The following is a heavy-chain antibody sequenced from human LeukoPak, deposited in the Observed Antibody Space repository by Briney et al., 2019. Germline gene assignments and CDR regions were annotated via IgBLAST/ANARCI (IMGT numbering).Heavy chain of an antibody. V-gene: IGHV1-69*13. J-gene: IGHJ6*02. CDR1: GGTFSSYA. CDR2: IIPIFGTA. D-gene: IGHD6-13*01. CDR3: ARENSSSFFYYYGMDV. Sequence: SVKVSCKASGGTFSSYAISWVRQAPGQGLEWMGGIIPIFGTANYAQKFQGRVTITADESTNTAYMELSSLRSEDTAVYYCARENSSSFFYYYGMDVWGQGTTVTVSS.